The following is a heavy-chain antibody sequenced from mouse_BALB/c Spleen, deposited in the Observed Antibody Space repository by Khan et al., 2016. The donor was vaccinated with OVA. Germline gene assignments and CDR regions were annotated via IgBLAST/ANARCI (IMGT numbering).Heavy chain of an antibody. CDR3: ARSCITTASLYAMDY. CDR2: ISTYYGDA. CDR1: GYTFTDYT. J-gene: IGHJ4*01. Sequence: VQLQESGAELVRPGVSVKISCKGSGYTFTDYTIHWVKQSHAKSLEWIGVISTYYGDANYNQKFKDKATMTVDNSSNTAYMELARLTSDDSAIYYCARSCITTASLYAMDYWGQGTSVTVSS. D-gene: IGHD1-1*01. V-gene: IGHV1S137*01.